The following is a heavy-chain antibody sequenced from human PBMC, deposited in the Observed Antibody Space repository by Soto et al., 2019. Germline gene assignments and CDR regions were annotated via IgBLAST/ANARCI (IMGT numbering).Heavy chain of an antibody. J-gene: IGHJ3*02. CDR3: AKDYGDDDAFDI. CDR1: GGSISSSSYY. CDR2: IYYSGST. D-gene: IGHD4-17*01. Sequence: PSETLSLTCTVSGGSISSSSYYWAWIRQPPGKGLEWIGSIYYSGSTYYNPSLKSRVTVSVDTSKNQFSLKLSSVTAADTAVYYCAKDYGDDDAFDIWGQGTMVTVSS. V-gene: IGHV4-39*01.